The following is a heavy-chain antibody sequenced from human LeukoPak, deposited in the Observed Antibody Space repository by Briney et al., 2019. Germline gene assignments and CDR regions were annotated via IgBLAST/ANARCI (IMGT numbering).Heavy chain of an antibody. V-gene: IGHV2-5*01. Sequence: SGPTLVKPTQTLTLTCTFSGFSLSTSGVGVGWIRQPPGKALEWLALIYWNDDKRYSPSLRSRLTITKDTSKNQVVLTMTNMDPVDTATYYCAHMDYDFWSGWLIDAFDIWGQGTMVTVSS. CDR1: GFSLSTSGVG. D-gene: IGHD3-3*01. J-gene: IGHJ3*02. CDR2: IYWNDDK. CDR3: AHMDYDFWSGWLIDAFDI.